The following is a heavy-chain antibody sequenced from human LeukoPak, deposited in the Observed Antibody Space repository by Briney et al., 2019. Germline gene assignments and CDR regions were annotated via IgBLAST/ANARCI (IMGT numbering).Heavy chain of an antibody. CDR2: LSGSGITT. CDR1: GFTFDDYA. J-gene: IGHJ4*01. V-gene: IGHV3-23*01. Sequence: GGSLRLSCAASGFTFDDYAMHWVRQAPGKGLEWVSTLSGSGITTYYADSVKGRFTISRDNSKNTLYLQVNSLRAEDTAVYYCAKGIYSSGWSYFDYWGHGTLVTVSS. D-gene: IGHD6-19*01. CDR3: AKGIYSSGWSYFDY.